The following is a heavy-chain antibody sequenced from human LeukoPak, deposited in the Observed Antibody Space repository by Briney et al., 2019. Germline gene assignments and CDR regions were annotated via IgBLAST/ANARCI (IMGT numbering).Heavy chain of an antibody. J-gene: IGHJ4*02. Sequence: AGGSLRLPCEASGFTFSSYWMSWVRQAPGKGLEWVAHIKEDESDEYYVDSVRGRFTASRDNAKNSVNLQMNSLRVEDTAVYYCARWRGRQSEFDYWGQGTLVTVSS. CDR1: GFTFSSYW. CDR3: ARWRGRQSEFDY. CDR2: IKEDESDE. V-gene: IGHV3-7*01. D-gene: IGHD1-1*01.